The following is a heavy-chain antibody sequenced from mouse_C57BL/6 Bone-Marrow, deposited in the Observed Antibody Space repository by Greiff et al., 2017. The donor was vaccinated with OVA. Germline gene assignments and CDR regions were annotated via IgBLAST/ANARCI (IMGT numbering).Heavy chain of an antibody. CDR1: GYAFTNYL. Sequence: QVQLKQSGAELVRPGTSVKVSCKASGYAFTNYLIEWVQQRPGQGLEWIGVINPGSGGNNYNEKFKGKATLTAEKSSSTAYMQLSSLTSEDAAVYFCARRMFYWYFDVWGTGTTVTVSS. CDR2: INPGSGGN. V-gene: IGHV1-54*01. CDR3: ARRMFYWYFDV. J-gene: IGHJ1*03.